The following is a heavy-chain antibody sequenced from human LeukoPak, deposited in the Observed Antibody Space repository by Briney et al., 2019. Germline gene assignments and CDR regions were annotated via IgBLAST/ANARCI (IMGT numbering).Heavy chain of an antibody. D-gene: IGHD2-21*01. V-gene: IGHV3-15*07. CDR2: IKSKTDGGTT. J-gene: IGHJ6*02. Sequence: GGSLRLSCAASGFSVSTNYMTWVRQAPGKGLEWVGRIKSKTDGGTTDYTAPVKGRFTISRDDSKNTLYLQMNSLKTEDTAVYYCARVNYYYYGTDVWGQGTTVTVSS. CDR1: GFSVSTNY. CDR3: ARVNYYYYGTDV.